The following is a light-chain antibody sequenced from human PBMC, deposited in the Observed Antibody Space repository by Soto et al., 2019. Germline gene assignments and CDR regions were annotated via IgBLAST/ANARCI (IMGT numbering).Light chain of an antibody. Sequence: EIVLTHSPGTLSLTPGERATLSCRASQSVSSYLAWYQQKPGQAPRLLIYDASNRATGIPARFSGSGSGTDFTLTISSLEPEDFAVYYRPQRRNWPPITFGQGTRLEIK. J-gene: IGKJ5*01. CDR2: DAS. V-gene: IGKV3-11*01. CDR3: PQRRNWPPIT. CDR1: QSVSSY.